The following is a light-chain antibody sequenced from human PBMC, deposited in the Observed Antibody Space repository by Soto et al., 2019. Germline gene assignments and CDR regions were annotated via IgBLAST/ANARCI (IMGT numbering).Light chain of an antibody. CDR2: AAS. CDR1: QSISSY. J-gene: IGKJ3*01. Sequence: DIQMTQSPSSLYASVGDRVTINCRASQSISSYLNWYQQKPGKAPKLLIYAASSLQSGVPSRFSGSGSGTDFTLTISSLQPEDFATYYCQQSYSTPGTFGPGTKVDFK. V-gene: IGKV1-39*01. CDR3: QQSYSTPGT.